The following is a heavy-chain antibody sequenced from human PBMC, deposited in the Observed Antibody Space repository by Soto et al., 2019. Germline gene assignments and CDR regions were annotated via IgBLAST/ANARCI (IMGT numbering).Heavy chain of an antibody. J-gene: IGHJ4*02. D-gene: IGHD3-10*01. CDR2: ISGSGGST. V-gene: IGHV3-23*01. CDR1: GFTFSSYA. CDR3: AKTLLWFGELLITEASFDY. Sequence: EVQLLESGGGLVQPGGSLRLSCAASGFTFSSYAMSWVRQAPGKGLEWVSAISGSGGSTYYADSVKGRFTISRDNSKNTLYLQMNSLRAEDTAVYYCAKTLLWFGELLITEASFDYWGQGTLVTVSS.